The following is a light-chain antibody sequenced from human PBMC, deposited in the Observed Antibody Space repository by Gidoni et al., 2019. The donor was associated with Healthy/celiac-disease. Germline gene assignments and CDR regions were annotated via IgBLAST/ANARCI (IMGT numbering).Light chain of an antibody. Sequence: AIRMSQSPSSFSASTGDRVTITCRASQGISSYLAWYQHKPGKAPKLLIYAATTLQSGVPSRFSGRGSGTDFTLTISCLQSEDFATYYCQQYYSYPRTFGQGTKVEIK. CDR3: QQYYSYPRT. CDR1: QGISSY. V-gene: IGKV1-8*01. J-gene: IGKJ1*01. CDR2: AAT.